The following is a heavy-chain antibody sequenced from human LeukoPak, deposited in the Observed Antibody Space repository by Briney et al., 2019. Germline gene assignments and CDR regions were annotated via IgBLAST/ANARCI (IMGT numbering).Heavy chain of an antibody. Sequence: PSETLSLTCTVSGGSISYYYWSWIRQSPGKGLEWIGYIYYNGSTNYNPSLKSRVTISVDMSKDQFSLKVTSVTAADTAIYYCARKGGHFDYWGQGTLVTVSS. CDR3: ARKGGHFDY. CDR2: IYYNGST. V-gene: IGHV4-59*01. J-gene: IGHJ4*02. CDR1: GGSISYYY. D-gene: IGHD2-15*01.